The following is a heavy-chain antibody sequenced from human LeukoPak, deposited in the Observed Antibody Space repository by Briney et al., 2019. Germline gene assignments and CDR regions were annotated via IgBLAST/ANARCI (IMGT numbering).Heavy chain of an antibody. V-gene: IGHV3-23*01. CDR1: GFTFSSYA. J-gene: IGHJ6*03. CDR2: ISGSGGTT. Sequence: GGSLRLSCAASGFTFSSYAMSWVRQAPGKGLEWVSAISGSGGTTYYADSVKGRFTISRDNSKNTLYLQMNSLRAEDTAVYYCAKEGGGSTSCYTPCYYYMDVWGKGTTVTVSS. CDR3: AKEGGGSTSCYTPCYYYMDV. D-gene: IGHD2-2*02.